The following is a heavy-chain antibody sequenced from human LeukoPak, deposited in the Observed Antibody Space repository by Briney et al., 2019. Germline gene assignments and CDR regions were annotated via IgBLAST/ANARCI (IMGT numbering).Heavy chain of an antibody. Sequence: GGSLRLSCAASGFTFSSYAMSWVRQAPGKGLEWVSAISGSGGSTYYADSVKGRFTISRDNAENSLYLQMNSLTAEDTAVYYCARGQAQQWLVSPWNYYYMDVWGKGTTVTISS. V-gene: IGHV3-23*01. D-gene: IGHD6-19*01. J-gene: IGHJ6*03. CDR3: ARGQAQQWLVSPWNYYYMDV. CDR1: GFTFSSYA. CDR2: ISGSGGST.